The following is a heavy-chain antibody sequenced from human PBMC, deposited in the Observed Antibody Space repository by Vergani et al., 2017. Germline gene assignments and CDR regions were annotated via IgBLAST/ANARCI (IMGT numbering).Heavy chain of an antibody. CDR2: ISGGSTYI. J-gene: IGHJ3*02. V-gene: IGHV3-21*01. Sequence: EVQLVESGGGLVKPGGSLRVSCVASGFTFSSYNMNWVRQAPGKGLEWVSSISGGSTYIHYADSVKGRFTISRDNSKNTLYLQMNSLRAEDTAVYYCARDGGVITGTTGDIDAFDIWGQGTMVTVSS. CDR3: ARDGGVITGTTGDIDAFDI. D-gene: IGHD1-7*01. CDR1: GFTFSSYN.